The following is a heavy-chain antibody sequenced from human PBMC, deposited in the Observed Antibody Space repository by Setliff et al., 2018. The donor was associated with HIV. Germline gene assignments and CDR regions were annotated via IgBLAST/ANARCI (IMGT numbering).Heavy chain of an antibody. J-gene: IGHJ6*02. Sequence: SETLSLTCGVSGDSITGSFYWAWLRQPPGKGLEWIANIYPSGSIWPSGTSNYNPSLKGRVTISLDMPQNQFSLKVNSVTAADTAIYYCARGGPAVAYAVDVWGQGTTVTVSS. D-gene: IGHD5-12*01. V-gene: IGHV4-38-2*01. CDR1: GDSITGSFY. CDR2: IWPSGTS. CDR3: ARGGPAVAYAVDV.